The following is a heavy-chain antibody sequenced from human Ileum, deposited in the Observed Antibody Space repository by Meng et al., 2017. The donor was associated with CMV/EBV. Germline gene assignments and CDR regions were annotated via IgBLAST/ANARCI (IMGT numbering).Heavy chain of an antibody. J-gene: IGHJ3*02. CDR2: ISSDGTIT. CDR1: GISFSAYW. V-gene: IGHV3-74*01. Sequence: GESLKISCATSGISFSAYWMHWVRQAPGKGLFWVSLISSDGTITKYAASVRGRFTISRDSATNTLYLQMNSLTAEDTAVYYCVRETVVGGVADVGGFDIWGQGTMVTVSS. D-gene: IGHD1-26*01. CDR3: VRETVVGGVADVGGFDI.